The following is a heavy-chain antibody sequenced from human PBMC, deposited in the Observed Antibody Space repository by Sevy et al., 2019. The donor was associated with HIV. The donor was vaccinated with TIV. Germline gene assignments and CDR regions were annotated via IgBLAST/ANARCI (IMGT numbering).Heavy chain of an antibody. D-gene: IGHD3-22*01. V-gene: IGHV3-23*01. Sequence: GGSLRLSCAASGFTFSSYAMSWVRQAPGKGLEWVSAISGSGGSTYYADSVKGRFTISRDNSKNTLYLQMNSRRAEYTAVYYCAKIWYYYYSSDPESFDYWGPGTLVTVSS. CDR3: AKIWYYYYSSDPESFDY. CDR2: ISGSGGST. J-gene: IGHJ4*02. CDR1: GFTFSSYA.